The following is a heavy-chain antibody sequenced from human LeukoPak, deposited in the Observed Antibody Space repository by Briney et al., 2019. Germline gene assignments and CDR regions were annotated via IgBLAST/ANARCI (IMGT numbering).Heavy chain of an antibody. CDR3: ARGVVVVVAATGEAEYFQH. D-gene: IGHD2-15*01. Sequence: PSETLSLTCTVSGGSISSSSYYWGWIRQPPGKGLEWIGTIYYSGSTYYNPSLKSRVTISVDTSKNQFSLKLSSVTAADTAVYYCARGVVVVVAATGEAEYFQHWGQGTLVTVSS. V-gene: IGHV4-39*01. CDR1: GGSISSSSYY. CDR2: IYYSGST. J-gene: IGHJ1*01.